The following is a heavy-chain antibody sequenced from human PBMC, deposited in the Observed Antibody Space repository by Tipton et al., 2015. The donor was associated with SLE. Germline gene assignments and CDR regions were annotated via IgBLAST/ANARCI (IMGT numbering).Heavy chain of an antibody. J-gene: IGHJ3*02. Sequence: RSLRLSCVASGFIFSHYGMHWVRQAPGKGLEWVALIWYDGSNQNYADSVKGRFTISRDNSKGTLYLQMNSLRVEDTAVYYCAKARAAAAQAFDIWGQGTMVTVSS. CDR3: AKARAAAAQAFDI. D-gene: IGHD6-13*01. CDR2: IWYDGSNQ. CDR1: GFIFSHYG. V-gene: IGHV3-33*06.